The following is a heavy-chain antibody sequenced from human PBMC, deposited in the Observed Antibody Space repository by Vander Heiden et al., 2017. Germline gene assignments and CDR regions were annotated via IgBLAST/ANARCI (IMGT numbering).Heavy chain of an antibody. D-gene: IGHD3-3*01. CDR2: INPSGGST. V-gene: IGHV1-46*01. CDR3: ARDKDFWSGYYLFS. J-gene: IGHJ4*02. CDR1: GYTFTSYY. Sequence: QVHLVQSGAEVKKPGASVRVSCKSAGYTFTSYYMHEVRQAPGQGLEGLGIINPSGGSTIYAQKFQGRVTMTRDTSTSTVYMELSSLRSEDTAVYYCARDKDFWSGYYLFSGGQGTLVTVSS.